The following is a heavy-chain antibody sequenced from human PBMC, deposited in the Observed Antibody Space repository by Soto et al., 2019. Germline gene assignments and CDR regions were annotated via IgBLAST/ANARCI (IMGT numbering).Heavy chain of an antibody. CDR2: INHSGST. CDR3: ARGRHPYYYGSGRTRPYYYYYMDV. CDR1: GGSFIGYY. Sequence: SETLSLTCAVYGGSFIGYYWSWIRQPPGKGLEWIGEINHSGSTNYNPSLKSRVTISVDTSKNQFSLKLSSVTAADTAVYYCARGRHPYYYGSGRTRPYYYYYMDVWGKGTTVT. V-gene: IGHV4-34*01. J-gene: IGHJ6*03. D-gene: IGHD3-10*01.